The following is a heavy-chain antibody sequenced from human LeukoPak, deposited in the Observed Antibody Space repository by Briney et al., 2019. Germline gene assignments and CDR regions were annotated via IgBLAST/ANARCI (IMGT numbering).Heavy chain of an antibody. V-gene: IGHV1-46*01. CDR1: GYTFTTYY. Sequence: ASVKVPCKASGYTFTTYYMHWVRQAPGQGFEWMGIIKPSDGSTTYAQRFQGRVTLTRDTSTSTVYMELSSLRSEDTAVYYCARHQGAGEYPFDYWGQGTLVTVSS. CDR3: ARHQGAGEYPFDY. D-gene: IGHD2/OR15-2a*01. CDR2: IKPSDGST. J-gene: IGHJ4*02.